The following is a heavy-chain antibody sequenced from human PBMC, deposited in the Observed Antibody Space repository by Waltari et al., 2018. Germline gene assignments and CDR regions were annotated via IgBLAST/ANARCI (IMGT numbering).Heavy chain of an antibody. J-gene: IGHJ4*02. CDR1: GYTFTGYY. Sequence: QVQLVQSGAEVKKPGASVTVSCKASGYTFTGYYMHWVRQAPGQGLEWMGWINPNSGGTNYAQKFQGRVTMTRDTSISTAYMEQSRLRSDDTAVYYGARARIPRWDGYYFDYWGQGTLVTVSS. CDR2: INPNSGGT. CDR3: ARARIPRWDGYYFDY. V-gene: IGHV1-2*02. D-gene: IGHD1-26*01.